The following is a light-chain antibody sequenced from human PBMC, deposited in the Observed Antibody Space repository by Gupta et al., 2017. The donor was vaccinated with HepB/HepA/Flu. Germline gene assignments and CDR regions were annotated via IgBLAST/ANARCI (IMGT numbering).Light chain of an antibody. CDR3: QQCGSLPYT. CDR1: LSINSSF. Sequence: EIVLTQSPGTLSLSPGKRATLSCRASLSINSSFLAWYQHKPGRAPRLLIFGASRRAPGIPDRFSGSGSGADFTLTINRLEPEDFAVYYCQQCGSLPYTFGHGTKVDIK. J-gene: IGKJ3*01. CDR2: GAS. V-gene: IGKV3-20*01.